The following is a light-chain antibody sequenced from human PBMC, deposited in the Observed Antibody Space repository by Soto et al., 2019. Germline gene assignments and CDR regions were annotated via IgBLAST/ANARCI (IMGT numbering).Light chain of an antibody. Sequence: EIVLTQSPLSLSVSPGEPASISCRSSQSLTHSSGYNYLDWYLLKSGQPPQLVIYLGSNRGSGVPDSFSGSGSGTHFTLTISRVETEDAGVYFCMQPLQTLITFGQGTRLEIK. CDR2: LGS. J-gene: IGKJ5*01. V-gene: IGKV2-28*01. CDR3: MQPLQTLIT. CDR1: QSLTHSSGYNY.